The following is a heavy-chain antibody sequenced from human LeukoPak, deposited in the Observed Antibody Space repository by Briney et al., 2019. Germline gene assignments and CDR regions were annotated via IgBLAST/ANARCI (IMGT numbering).Heavy chain of an antibody. CDR3: ARFSGKTTMVRGVFFDP. V-gene: IGHV4-34*01. Sequence: PSETLSLTCAVYGGSFSGYYWSWIRQPPGKGLEWIGEINHSGSTNYNPSLKSRVTISVDTSENQFSLKLSSVTAADTAVYYCARFSGKTTMVRGVFFDPWGQGTLVTVSS. CDR2: INHSGST. J-gene: IGHJ5*02. D-gene: IGHD3-10*01. CDR1: GGSFSGYY.